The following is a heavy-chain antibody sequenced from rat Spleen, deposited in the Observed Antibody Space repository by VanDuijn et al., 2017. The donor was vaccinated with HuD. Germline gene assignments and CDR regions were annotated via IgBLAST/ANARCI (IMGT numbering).Heavy chain of an antibody. Sequence: EVQLVETGGGLVQPGKSLKLSCVASGFTFSRYWMYWVRQAPGKGLEWVSSVSNDGGNTFYPDSVKGRFTISRDNAENILYLQMNSLKSEDTATYYCAVAGYGYWGQGVMVTVSS. CDR3: AVAGYGY. V-gene: IGHV5-58*01. J-gene: IGHJ2*01. CDR1: GFTFSRYW. CDR2: VSNDGGNT. D-gene: IGHD1-7*01.